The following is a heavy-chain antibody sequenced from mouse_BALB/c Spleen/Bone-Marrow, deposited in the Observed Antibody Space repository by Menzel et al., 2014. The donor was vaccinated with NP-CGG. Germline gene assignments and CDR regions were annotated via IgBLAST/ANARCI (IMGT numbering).Heavy chain of an antibody. J-gene: IGHJ4*01. Sequence: EVMLVESGGGLVQPGGSLKLPCAASRFTFSSYGMSWVRQTPDKRLELVATINSNGGSTYYPDSVKGRFTISRDNAKNTLYLQMSSLKSEDTAMYYCARDRYYGYAMDYWGQGTSVTVSS. V-gene: IGHV5-6-3*01. CDR3: ARDRYYGYAMDY. D-gene: IGHD1-1*01. CDR2: INSNGGST. CDR1: RFTFSSYG.